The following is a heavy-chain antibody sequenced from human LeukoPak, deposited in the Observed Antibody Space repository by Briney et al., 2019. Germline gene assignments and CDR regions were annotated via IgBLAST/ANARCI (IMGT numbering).Heavy chain of an antibody. CDR3: ARSCGGDCYPPGY. CDR1: GFTVSSNY. CDR2: IYSGGST. J-gene: IGHJ4*02. V-gene: IGHV3-66*01. Sequence: GGSLRLSCAASGFTVSSNYMSWVRQAPGKGLEWVSVIYSGGSTYYADSVKGRFTISRDNSKNTLYLQMNSLRAEDTAVYYCARSCGGDCYPPGYWGQGTLVTVSS. D-gene: IGHD2-21*02.